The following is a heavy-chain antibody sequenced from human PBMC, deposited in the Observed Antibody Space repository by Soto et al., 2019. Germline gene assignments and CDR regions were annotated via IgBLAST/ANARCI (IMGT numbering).Heavy chain of an antibody. CDR3: ARDLVVGSTTGDY. CDR2: IYSSGST. Sequence: SETLSLTCTVSGGSISSNSWSWIRQTGGKGLEWIGHIYSSGSTNYNPSLKSRVTVSIDTSKNQFSLKLRSVTAADTAVYYCARDLVVGSTTGDYWGQGTPVTVS. D-gene: IGHD3-22*01. CDR1: GGSISSNS. V-gene: IGHV4-4*07. J-gene: IGHJ4*02.